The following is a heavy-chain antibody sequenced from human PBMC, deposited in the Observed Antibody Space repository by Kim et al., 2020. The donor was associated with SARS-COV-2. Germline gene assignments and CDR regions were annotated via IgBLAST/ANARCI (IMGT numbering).Heavy chain of an antibody. CDR2: ISGSGVSI. J-gene: IGHJ4*02. V-gene: IGHV3-23*01. CDR3: ANNFYGSGARPFYFEY. Sequence: GGSLRLSCVTSGFTFSSYAMSWVRQAPGKGLEWVSTISGSGVSIHYADSVKGRLTISRDNSKNTLYLQMNSLRAEDTAVYYCANNFYGSGARPFYFEYWGQGALVTVSS. D-gene: IGHD3-10*01. CDR1: GFTFSSYA.